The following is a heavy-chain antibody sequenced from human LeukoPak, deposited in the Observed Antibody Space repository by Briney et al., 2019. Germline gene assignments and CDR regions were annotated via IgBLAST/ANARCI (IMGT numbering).Heavy chain of an antibody. D-gene: IGHD2-21*01. CDR2: INPNSGGT. J-gene: IGHJ4*02. V-gene: IGHV1-2*02. Sequence: ASVKVSCKASGYTFIDYYIHWVRQAPGQGLEWMGWINPNSGGTNYGQKSQGRVTMTEDTSTDTAYMELSSLRSEDTAVYYCATDSVMWPGDYWGQGTLVTVSS. CDR3: ATDSVMWPGDY. CDR1: GYTFIDYY.